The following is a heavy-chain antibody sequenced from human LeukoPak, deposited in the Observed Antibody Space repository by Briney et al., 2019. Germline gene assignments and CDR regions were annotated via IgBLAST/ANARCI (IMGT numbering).Heavy chain of an antibody. CDR3: ARVEATYYYGSGSSDWFDP. J-gene: IGHJ5*02. CDR2: IYYSGST. CDR1: GGSISSGGYY. Sequence: SQTLSLTCTVSGGSISSGGYYWRWIRQHPGKGLEWIGYIYYSGSTYYNPSLKSRVTISVDTSKNQFSLKLSSVTAADTAVYYCARVEATYYYGSGSSDWFDPWGQGTLVTVSS. D-gene: IGHD3-10*01. V-gene: IGHV4-31*03.